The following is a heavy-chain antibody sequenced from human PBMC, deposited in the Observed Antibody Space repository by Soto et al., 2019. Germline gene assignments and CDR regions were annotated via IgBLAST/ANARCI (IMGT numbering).Heavy chain of an antibody. CDR2: IYYSGST. CDR1: GCAISSYY. Sequence: PSETLSLTFTVTGCAISSYYWSWIRQPPGKGLEWIGYIYYSGSTNYNPSLKSRVTISVDTSKNQFSLKLSSVTAADTAVYYCARLVWSYGTWFDPWGQGTLVTVSS. D-gene: IGHD5-18*01. V-gene: IGHV4-59*08. CDR3: ARLVWSYGTWFDP. J-gene: IGHJ5*02.